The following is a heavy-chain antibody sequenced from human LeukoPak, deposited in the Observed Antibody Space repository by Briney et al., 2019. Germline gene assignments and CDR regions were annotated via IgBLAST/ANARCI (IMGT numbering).Heavy chain of an antibody. D-gene: IGHD5-12*01. J-gene: IGHJ4*02. CDR3: ARDRSSYEYYFDY. CDR2: ISYDGSNK. Sequence: GRSLRLSCAASGFTFSSYGMHWVRQAPGKGLEWVAVISYDGSNKYYADSVKGRFTISRDNSKNTLYLQMHSLRAEDTAVYYCARDRSSYEYYFDYWGQGTLVTVSS. V-gene: IGHV3-30*03. CDR1: GFTFSSYG.